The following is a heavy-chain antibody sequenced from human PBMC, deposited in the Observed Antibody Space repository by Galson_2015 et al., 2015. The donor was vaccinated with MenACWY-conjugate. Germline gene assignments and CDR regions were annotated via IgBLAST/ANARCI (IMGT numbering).Heavy chain of an antibody. CDR3: ARRRYCSGGSCLYPYYYMDV. Sequence: QSGAEVKKPGESLKISCKGSGYSFTSYWIGWVRQMPGKGLEWMGIIYPGDSDTRYSPSFQGQVTISADKSISTAYLQWSSLKASDTAMYYCARRRYCSGGSCLYPYYYMDVWGKGTTVTVSS. J-gene: IGHJ6*03. CDR2: IYPGDSDT. D-gene: IGHD2-15*01. CDR1: GYSFTSYW. V-gene: IGHV5-51*03.